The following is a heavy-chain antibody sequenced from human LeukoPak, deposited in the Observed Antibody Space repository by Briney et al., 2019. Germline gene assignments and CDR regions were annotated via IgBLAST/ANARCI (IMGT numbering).Heavy chain of an antibody. CDR3: ARDTYNYGSSAYYFDY. CDR1: GVSISSYS. Sequence: SETLSLTCTVSGVSISSYSWSWVRQPAGKGLEWLWRIYTSGSTNYHPSLKSRVTMSVDTSKNQFSLKLSSVTAADTSVYYCARDTYNYGSSAYYFDYWGQGTLVTVSS. V-gene: IGHV4-4*07. D-gene: IGHD5-18*01. CDR2: IYTSGST. J-gene: IGHJ4*02.